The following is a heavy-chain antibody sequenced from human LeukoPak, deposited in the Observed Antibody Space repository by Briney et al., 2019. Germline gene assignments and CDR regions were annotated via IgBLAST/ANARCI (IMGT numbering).Heavy chain of an antibody. V-gene: IGHV3-30*04. CDR3: ARDTPSDYGGNVGAFDI. D-gene: IGHD4-23*01. Sequence: GGSLRLSCAASGFTFSSYAMHWVRQAPGKGLEWVAVISYDGSNKYYADSVKGRFTISRDNSKNTLYPQMNSLRAEDTAAYYCARDTPSDYGGNVGAFDIWGQGTMVTVSS. CDR1: GFTFSSYA. J-gene: IGHJ3*02. CDR2: ISYDGSNK.